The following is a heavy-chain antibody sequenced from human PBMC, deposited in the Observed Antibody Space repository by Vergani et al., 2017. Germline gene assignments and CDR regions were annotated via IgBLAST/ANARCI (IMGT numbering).Heavy chain of an antibody. V-gene: IGHV1-8*01. D-gene: IGHD3-22*01. J-gene: IGHJ6*02. CDR3: ARDYDSSGYYGVYYYYYGMDV. Sequence: QVQLVQSGAEVKKPGASVKVSCKASGYTFTSYDINWVRQATGQGLEWMGWMNPNSGNTGYAQKFQGRVTMTRNTSISTAYMELSSLRSEDTAVYYCARDYDSSGYYGVYYYYYGMDVGGQGTTVTVSS. CDR2: MNPNSGNT. CDR1: GYTFTSYD.